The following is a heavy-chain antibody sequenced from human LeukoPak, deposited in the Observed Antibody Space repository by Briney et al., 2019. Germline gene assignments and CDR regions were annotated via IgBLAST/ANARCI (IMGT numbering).Heavy chain of an antibody. CDR3: AREGGSWAAYYFDY. Sequence: GRSLRLSCAASGFTFSSYAMHWVRQAPGKGLEWVAVISYDGSNKYYADSVKGRFTISRDNSKNTLYPQMNSLRAEDTAVYYCAREGGSWAAYYFDYWGQGTLVTVSS. CDR2: ISYDGSNK. CDR1: GFTFSSYA. D-gene: IGHD1-26*01. J-gene: IGHJ4*02. V-gene: IGHV3-30-3*01.